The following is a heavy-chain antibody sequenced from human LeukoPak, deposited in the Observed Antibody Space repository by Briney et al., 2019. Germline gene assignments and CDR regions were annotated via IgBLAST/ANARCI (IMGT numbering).Heavy chain of an antibody. CDR1: GGSISSSSYY. CDR3: AGRSAVAGIDYFDY. Sequence: SETLSLTCTVSGGSISSSSYYWGWIRQPPGKGVEWIGSIYYSGSTYYNPSLKSRVTISVDTSKNQFSLKLSSVTAADTAVYYCAGRSAVAGIDYFDYWGQGTLVTVSS. D-gene: IGHD6-19*01. J-gene: IGHJ4*02. V-gene: IGHV4-39*01. CDR2: IYYSGST.